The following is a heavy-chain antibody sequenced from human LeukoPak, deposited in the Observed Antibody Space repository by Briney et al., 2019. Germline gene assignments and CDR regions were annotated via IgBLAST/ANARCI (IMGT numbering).Heavy chain of an antibody. CDR2: INHSGST. CDR1: GGSFSGYY. V-gene: IGHV4-34*01. CDR3: ARHGKFTYYYDSSGLNWFDP. J-gene: IGHJ5*02. Sequence: SETLSLTCAVYGGSFSGYYWSWIRQPPGKGLEWIGEINHSGSTNYNPSLKSRVTISVDTSKKQFSLKLSSVTAADTAVYYCARHGKFTYYYDSSGLNWFDPWGQGTLVTVSS. D-gene: IGHD3-22*01.